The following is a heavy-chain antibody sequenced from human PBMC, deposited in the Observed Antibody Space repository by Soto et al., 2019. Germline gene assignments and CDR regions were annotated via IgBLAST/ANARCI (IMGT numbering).Heavy chain of an antibody. CDR2: INPYNGKT. CDR1: GYIFTSWR. Sequence: ASVKVSCKASGYIFTSWRITWVRQAPGQGLEYMGWINPYNGKTNYAQKFQGRVTMTTDTSTNTAYMELGSLRSDDTVLYYCARESGGLDPWGQGTLVTVSS. V-gene: IGHV1-18*01. J-gene: IGHJ5*02. CDR3: ARESGGLDP.